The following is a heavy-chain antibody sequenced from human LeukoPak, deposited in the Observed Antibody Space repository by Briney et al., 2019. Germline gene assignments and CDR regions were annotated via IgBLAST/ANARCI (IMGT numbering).Heavy chain of an antibody. Sequence: GASVKVSCKSSGYTFNSYGITWVRQATGQGLEWMGYMNPNSGNTGYAQKFQDRVTITSDTSISTAYMELSSLRSDDTAVYYCAREGLDYWGQGTLVTVSS. CDR1: GYTFNSYG. CDR3: AREGLDY. J-gene: IGHJ4*02. CDR2: MNPNSGNT. V-gene: IGHV1-8*01.